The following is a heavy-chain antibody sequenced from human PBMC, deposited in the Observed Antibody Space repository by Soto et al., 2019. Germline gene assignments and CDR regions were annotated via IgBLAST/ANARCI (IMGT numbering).Heavy chain of an antibody. CDR2: IIPIFGTA. J-gene: IGHJ5*02. CDR3: ARGQQQLVLLSWFDP. D-gene: IGHD6-13*01. CDR1: GGTFCSYA. V-gene: IGHV1-69*06. Sequence: AASVKVSCKASGGTFCSYAISWVRQAPGQGLEWMGGIIPIFGTANYAQKFQGRVTITADKSTSTAYMELSSLRSEDTAVYHCARGQQQLVLLSWFDPWGQGTLVTVSS.